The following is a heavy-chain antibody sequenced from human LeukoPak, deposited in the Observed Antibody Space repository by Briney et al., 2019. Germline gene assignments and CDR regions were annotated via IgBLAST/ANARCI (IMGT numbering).Heavy chain of an antibody. Sequence: GGSLRLSCAASGFTVSSNYMTWVRQAPGKGPEWVSVIHSGDNTYYADSVNGRFTISRDNSKNTFYLQMNSLRVEDTAVYYCARFSSSAGWYYERNYYYYGMDVWGQGTTVTVSS. CDR1: GFTVSSNY. J-gene: IGHJ6*02. D-gene: IGHD3-16*01. CDR3: ARFSSSAGWYYERNYYYYGMDV. V-gene: IGHV3-53*01. CDR2: IHSGDNT.